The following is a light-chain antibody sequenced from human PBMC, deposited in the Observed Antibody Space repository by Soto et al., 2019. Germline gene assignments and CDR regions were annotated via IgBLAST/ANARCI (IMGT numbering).Light chain of an antibody. CDR3: ASLDDSLSWV. J-gene: IGLJ3*02. Sequence: QYVLTQPPSASGTPGQRVTISCSGSSSNIGSNYVYWYQQLPGTAPKLLIYRNNQRPSGVPDRFSGSKSGTSASLAISGLRSEDEADYYCASLDDSLSWVFGGGTKLTVL. CDR2: RNN. V-gene: IGLV1-47*01. CDR1: SSNIGSNY.